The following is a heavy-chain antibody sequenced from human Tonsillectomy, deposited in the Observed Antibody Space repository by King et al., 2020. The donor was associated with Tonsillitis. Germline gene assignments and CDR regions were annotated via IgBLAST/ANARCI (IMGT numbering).Heavy chain of an antibody. V-gene: IGHV3-23*04. CDR3: AKTTRLEDYYYGMDV. CDR2: ISGSGGST. J-gene: IGHJ6*02. D-gene: IGHD1-1*01. CDR1: GFTFSSYA. Sequence: VQLVESGGGLVQPGGSLRLSCAASGFTFSSYAMSWVRQAPGKGLDWVSAISGSGGSTYYADSGKGRFTISRDNSKNTLYLQMNSLRAEDTAVYYCAKTTRLEDYYYGMDVWGQGTTVTVSS.